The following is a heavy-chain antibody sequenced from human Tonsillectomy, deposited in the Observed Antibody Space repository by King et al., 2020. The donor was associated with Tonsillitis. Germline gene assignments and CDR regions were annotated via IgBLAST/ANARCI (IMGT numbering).Heavy chain of an antibody. CDR1: GFSFSTYL. J-gene: IGHJ4*02. D-gene: IGHD2-2*01. CDR3: VRVGTTSWYY. Sequence: DVQLVESGGGLVQPGGSLRLSCAASGFSFSTYLMSWGRQAPGKGLEGVANIKNDRSEEYYVDSVKGRFTISRDNDENSLDLQMNSLRADDTAVYYCVRVGTTSWYYWGQGTLVTVSS. V-gene: IGHV3-7*01. CDR2: IKNDRSEE.